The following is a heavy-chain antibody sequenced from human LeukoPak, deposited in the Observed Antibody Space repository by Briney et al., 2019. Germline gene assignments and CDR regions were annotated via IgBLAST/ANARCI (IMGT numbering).Heavy chain of an antibody. Sequence: SGGSLRLSCAASGFTFSSYSMNWVRQAPGKGLEWVSYISSSSSTIYYADSVKGRFTISRDNAKNSLYLQMNSLRAEDTAVYYCAGALGYGGNSGQDAFDIWGQGTMVTVSS. CDR1: GFTFSSYS. CDR2: ISSSSSTI. D-gene: IGHD4-23*01. J-gene: IGHJ3*02. CDR3: AGALGYGGNSGQDAFDI. V-gene: IGHV3-48*04.